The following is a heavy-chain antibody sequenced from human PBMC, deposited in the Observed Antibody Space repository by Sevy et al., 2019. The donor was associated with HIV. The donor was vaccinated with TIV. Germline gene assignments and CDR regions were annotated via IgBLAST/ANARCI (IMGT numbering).Heavy chain of an antibody. CDR1: GYTFTSYD. CDR3: ARAAYCGGDCYKTFDY. J-gene: IGHJ4*02. Sequence: ASVKVSCKASGYTFTSYDINWVRQATGQGLEWMGWMNPNSGNTGYAQKFQGRVTMTRNTSINTAYMELSSLRSEDTAVYYCARAAYCGGDCYKTFDYWGQGTLVTVSS. D-gene: IGHD2-21*02. CDR2: MNPNSGNT. V-gene: IGHV1-8*01.